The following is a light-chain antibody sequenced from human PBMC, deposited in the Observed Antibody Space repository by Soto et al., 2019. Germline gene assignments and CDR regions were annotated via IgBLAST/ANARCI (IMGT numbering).Light chain of an antibody. CDR2: GAS. Sequence: EIVLTQSPGTLSLSPGETATLSCRASQSVSSNNLAWYHQKHGQTPRLLIYGASSRATGIPDRFSGSGSGTDFTLTISRLEPEDFAGYYCQQYANSITFGQGTRLEIE. CDR1: QSVSSNN. V-gene: IGKV3-20*01. J-gene: IGKJ5*01. CDR3: QQYANSIT.